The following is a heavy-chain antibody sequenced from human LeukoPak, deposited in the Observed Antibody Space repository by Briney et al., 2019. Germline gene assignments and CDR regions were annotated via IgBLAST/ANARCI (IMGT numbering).Heavy chain of an antibody. D-gene: IGHD1-26*01. CDR1: GGSISSSYY. CDR2: SIYSGST. CDR3: ARASGSYFSYYYYGMDV. V-gene: IGHV4-39*07. Sequence: SETLSLTCTVSGGSISSSYYYCGWRHHPPEEVVGRGGSIYSGSTYYNPSLKSRVTISVDTSKNQFSLKLSSVTAADTAVYYCARASGSYFSYYYYGMDVWGQGTTVTVSS. J-gene: IGHJ6*02.